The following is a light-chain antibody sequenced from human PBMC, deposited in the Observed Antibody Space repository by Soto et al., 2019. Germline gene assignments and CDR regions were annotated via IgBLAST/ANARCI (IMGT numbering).Light chain of an antibody. V-gene: IGKV3D-7*01. CDR3: QQDYHSLT. CDR2: GAS. J-gene: IGKJ4*01. CDR1: QSVSSSY. Sequence: EIVLTQSPSTRSLSPGERATLSCMASQSVSSSYLSWYQQKPGQAPRLLIYGASTRATGIPARFSGSGSGTDFTLTISSLQPEDFAVYYCQQDYHSLTFGGGTKVDIK.